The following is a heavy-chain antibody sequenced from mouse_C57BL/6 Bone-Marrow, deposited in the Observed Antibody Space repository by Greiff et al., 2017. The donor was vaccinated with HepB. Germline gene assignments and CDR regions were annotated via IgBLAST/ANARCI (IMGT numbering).Heavy chain of an antibody. Sequence: EVQGVESGGDLVKPGGSLKLSCAASGFTFSSYGMSWVRQTPDKRLEWVATISSGGSYTYYPDSVKGRFTISRDNAKNTLYLQMSSLKSEDTAVYYCARPYYDGAMDYWGQGTSVTVSS. V-gene: IGHV5-6*01. CDR2: ISSGGSYT. D-gene: IGHD1-1*01. J-gene: IGHJ4*01. CDR3: ARPYYDGAMDY. CDR1: GFTFSSYG.